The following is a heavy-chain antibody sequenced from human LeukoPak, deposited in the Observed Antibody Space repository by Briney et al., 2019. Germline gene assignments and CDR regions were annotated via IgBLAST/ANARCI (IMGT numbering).Heavy chain of an antibody. D-gene: IGHD4-11*01. Sequence: ASVKVSCKASGYTFTSYYMHWVRQAPGQGLEWMGIINPSGGSTSYAQKFQGRVTMTRDTSTSTVYMELSSLRSEDTAVYYCAKDKVTPLTSHYQRNDVWGQGNKVNVSS. CDR1: GYTFTSYY. CDR2: INPSGGST. J-gene: IGHJ6*02. V-gene: IGHV1-46*01. CDR3: AKDKVTPLTSHYQRNDV.